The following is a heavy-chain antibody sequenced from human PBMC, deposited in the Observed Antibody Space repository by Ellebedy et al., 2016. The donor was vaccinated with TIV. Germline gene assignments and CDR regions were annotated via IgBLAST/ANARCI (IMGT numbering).Heavy chain of an antibody. Sequence: MPSETLSLTCTVSGGSMGSYYWSWIRQSPGKGLEWIGYINDRGSTKYNPSLKSRVTISVDSSKNQVSLKLSSVTAADTAVYYCARTFLDDSSGYPHYYYYMDVWGKGTTVTVSS. CDR1: GGSMGSYY. V-gene: IGHV4-59*08. D-gene: IGHD3-22*01. J-gene: IGHJ6*03. CDR3: ARTFLDDSSGYPHYYYYMDV. CDR2: INDRGST.